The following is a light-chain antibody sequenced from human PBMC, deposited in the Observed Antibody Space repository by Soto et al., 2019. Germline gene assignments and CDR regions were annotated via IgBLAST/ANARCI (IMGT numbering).Light chain of an antibody. V-gene: IGKV3-11*01. CDR2: DAS. Sequence: EIVLTQSPATLSLSPGERETISCRASQSVSSYLAWYQQKPGQAPRLLIYDASNRATGIPARFSGSGSGTDFALTISSLEPEDFAVYDCQQRSNWPALTFGGGTKVEI. J-gene: IGKJ4*02. CDR1: QSVSSY. CDR3: QQRSNWPALT.